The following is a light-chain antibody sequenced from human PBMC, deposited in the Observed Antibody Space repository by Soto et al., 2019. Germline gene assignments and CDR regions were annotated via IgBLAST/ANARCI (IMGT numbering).Light chain of an antibody. CDR3: QKYNNWPLN. CDR2: ATS. Sequence: EMVMTQSPATLSLSPGERGTLSCRASHRVSSYLAWYQQKPGQAPRLLIYATSTRATGIPARFSGSGSGTEFTLTISSLQSEDFAVYYCQKYNNWPLNFGGGTKVDIK. J-gene: IGKJ4*01. CDR1: HRVSSY. V-gene: IGKV3-15*01.